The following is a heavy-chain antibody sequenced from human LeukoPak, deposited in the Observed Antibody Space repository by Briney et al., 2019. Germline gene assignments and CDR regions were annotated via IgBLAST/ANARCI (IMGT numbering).Heavy chain of an antibody. J-gene: IGHJ4*02. V-gene: IGHV3-11*01. D-gene: IGHD6-13*01. CDR1: GFTFSDYY. Sequence: PGGSLRLSCAASGFTFSDYYMSWIRQAPGKGLEWVSYISSSGSTIYYADSVKGRFTISRDNAKNSLYLQMNSLRAEDTALYYCAKDISSSSWYYFDYWGQGTLVTVSS. CDR2: ISSSGSTI. CDR3: AKDISSSSWYYFDY.